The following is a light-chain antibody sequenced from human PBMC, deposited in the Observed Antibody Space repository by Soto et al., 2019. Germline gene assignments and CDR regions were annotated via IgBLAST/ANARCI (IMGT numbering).Light chain of an antibody. CDR1: SSDVGGYNY. CDR2: EVT. V-gene: IGLV2-8*01. Sequence: QSVLTQPPSASGSPGQSVTISCTGTSSDVGGYNYVSWYQQQPGKAPTVMIYEVTKRPSGVPDRFSGSKSGNTASLTVSGRQAEDEADYYCSSYGGSNNLYVFGTGTKLTGL. CDR3: SSYGGSNNLYV. J-gene: IGLJ1*01.